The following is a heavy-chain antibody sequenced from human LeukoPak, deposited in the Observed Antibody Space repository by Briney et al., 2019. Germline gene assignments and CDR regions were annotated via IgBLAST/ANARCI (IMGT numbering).Heavy chain of an antibody. V-gene: IGHV4-4*02. Sequence: PSETLSLTCAVSGGSISSSNWWSWVRQPPGKGLEWIGEIYHSGITNYNPSLKSRVIISVDKSKNQFSLKLSSVTAADTAVYYCARVTVRFGWYAGRWGQGTLVTVSS. CDR3: ARVTVRFGWYAGR. CDR2: IYHSGIT. CDR1: GGSISSSNW. D-gene: IGHD6-19*01. J-gene: IGHJ4*02.